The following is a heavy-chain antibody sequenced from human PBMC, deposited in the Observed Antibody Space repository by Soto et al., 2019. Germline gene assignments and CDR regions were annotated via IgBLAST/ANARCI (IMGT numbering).Heavy chain of an antibody. J-gene: IGHJ4*02. CDR2: ISRNGGST. CDR3: ARSGLPFDY. V-gene: IGHV3-64*01. CDR1: GFTFSSYA. Sequence: EVQLVESGGGLVQPGGSLRLSCAASGFTFSSYAMHWVRQAAGKGLEYVSGISRNGGSTNYANSVKGRFTISRDNSKSTLYLQVGSLRAEDMAVYYCARSGLPFDYWGQGTLVTVSS. D-gene: IGHD2-21*02.